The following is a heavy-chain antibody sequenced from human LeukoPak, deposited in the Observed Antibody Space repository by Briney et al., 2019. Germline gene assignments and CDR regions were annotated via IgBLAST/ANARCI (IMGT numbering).Heavy chain of an antibody. D-gene: IGHD4-17*01. CDR1: GGSISTYY. CDR2: IYYSGST. Sequence: SETLSLTCTVSGGSISTYYWSWIRQPPGKGLEWIGYIYYSGSTNYNSSLKSRVTISVDTSKNQFSLNLNSVTAADTAVYYCARSFYGYSFEYWGQGTLVTVSS. V-gene: IGHV4-59*01. J-gene: IGHJ4*02. CDR3: ARSFYGYSFEY.